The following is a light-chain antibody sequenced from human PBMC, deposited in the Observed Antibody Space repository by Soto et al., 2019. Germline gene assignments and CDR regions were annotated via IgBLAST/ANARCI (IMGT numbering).Light chain of an antibody. CDR2: DVT. J-gene: IGLJ1*01. CDR1: SSDVGDYSY. Sequence: ALTQPRSVSGSPGQSVTISCTGTSSDVGDYSYVSWYQQHPGKAPKLIIYDVTKRPSGVPDRFSGSKSGNTASLTISGLQAEDEADYFCCSYAGSYTSPYVFGTGTKVTVL. CDR3: CSYAGSYTSPYV. V-gene: IGLV2-11*01.